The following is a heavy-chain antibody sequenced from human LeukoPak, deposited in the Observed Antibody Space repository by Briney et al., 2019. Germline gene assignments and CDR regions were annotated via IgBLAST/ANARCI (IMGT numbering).Heavy chain of an antibody. CDR1: GYTFTSYP. J-gene: IGHJ6*02. Sequence: ASVKVSCKASGYTFTSYPLHWVRQAPGQGLEWMGWINAGNGDTKYSQKFQDRVTITRDTSASTAYMELSSLRSEDTAVYYCAREKSKTNGKQSYYYYYYGMDVWGQGTTVTVSS. V-gene: IGHV1-3*01. D-gene: IGHD1-7*01. CDR2: INAGNGDT. CDR3: AREKSKTNGKQSYYYYYYGMDV.